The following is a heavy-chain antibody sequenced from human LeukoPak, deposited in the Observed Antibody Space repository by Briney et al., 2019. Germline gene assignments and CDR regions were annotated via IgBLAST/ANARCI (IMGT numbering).Heavy chain of an antibody. CDR1: GFTLSSHI. CDR2: ISSDGTNK. D-gene: IGHD3-22*01. V-gene: IGHV3-30*04. Sequence: TGGSLRLSCAASGFTLSSHIMHWVRQAPGKGLEWVAVISSDGTNKFYADSLKGRFTISRDNSKDTLYLQMNSLRAGDTAVYYCARDLPFYDSSVYYTAWGQGTLVTVSS. J-gene: IGHJ4*02. CDR3: ARDLPFYDSSVYYTA.